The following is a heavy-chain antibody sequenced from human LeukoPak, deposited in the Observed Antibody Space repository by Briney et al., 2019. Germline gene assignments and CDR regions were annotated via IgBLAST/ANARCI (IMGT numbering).Heavy chain of an antibody. CDR1: GFTFSSYW. CDR3: ARASIMVPNLLDN. D-gene: IGHD4/OR15-4a*01. CDR2: LSGDGSTT. Sequence: GGSLRLSCVASGFTFSSYWMHWVRQPPGKGLLWVSRLSGDGSTTKYADSLKGRFTISRDNAKNTLYLQMNSLRAEDTAVYFCARASIMVPNLLDNWGQGTLVTVSS. V-gene: IGHV3-74*03. J-gene: IGHJ4*02.